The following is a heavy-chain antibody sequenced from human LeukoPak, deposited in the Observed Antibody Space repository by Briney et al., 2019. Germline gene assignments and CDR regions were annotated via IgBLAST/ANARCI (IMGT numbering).Heavy chain of an antibody. D-gene: IGHD6-6*01. CDR1: GGSISSGSYY. V-gene: IGHV4-61*02. J-gene: IGHJ6*03. CDR2: LYTSGTT. CDR3: ARGESSSSPLYYYYYYMDV. Sequence: PSQTLSLTCTVSGGSISSGSYYWSWIRQPPGKGLEWIGRLYTSGTTNYKPSLKSRVTISVDTSKNQFSLKLSSVTAADTAVYYCARGESSSSPLYYYYYYMDVWGKGTTVTVSS.